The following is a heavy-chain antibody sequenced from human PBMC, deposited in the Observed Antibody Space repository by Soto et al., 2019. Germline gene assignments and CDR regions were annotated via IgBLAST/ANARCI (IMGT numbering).Heavy chain of an antibody. Sequence: GGSLRLSCAASGFSFTYSAMSWVRQAPGRGLECVSGISGNGGFTYYADSVKGRFIISRDNSKDTVDLQMNSLRADDTAVYYCVRETKNAFDVWGQGTVVTVSS. V-gene: IGHV3-23*01. CDR3: VRETKNAFDV. CDR2: ISGNGGFT. CDR1: GFSFTYSA. J-gene: IGHJ3*01.